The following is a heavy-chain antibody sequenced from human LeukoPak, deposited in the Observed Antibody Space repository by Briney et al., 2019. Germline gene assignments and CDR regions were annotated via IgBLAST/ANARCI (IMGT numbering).Heavy chain of an antibody. J-gene: IGHJ3*02. V-gene: IGHV3-48*02. CDR3: ARPYPTAMAFHI. CDR1: GFTLSRYW. Sequence: GGSLRLSCAASGFTLSRYWMSWVRQAPQRGLEWVSYISGTGITIYYAGSVKGRFTLSRDNAKNSLFLQMNSLREEVTAGYYCARPYPTAMAFHIWGLGTMVTVSS. CDR2: ISGTGITI.